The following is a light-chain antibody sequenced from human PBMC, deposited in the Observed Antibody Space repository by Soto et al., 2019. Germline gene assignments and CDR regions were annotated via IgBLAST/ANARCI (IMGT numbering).Light chain of an antibody. CDR3: QQYNSYWGT. V-gene: IGKV1-5*01. CDR2: DAS. Sequence: DIQMTQSPSTLSASLGDRVTITCRASQGISRWLAWYQQRPGKAPKLLIYDASTLHSGVSSRFSGSGSGTEFTLTISSLQPDDFATYYCQQYNSYWGTFGQGTKVDIK. CDR1: QGISRW. J-gene: IGKJ1*01.